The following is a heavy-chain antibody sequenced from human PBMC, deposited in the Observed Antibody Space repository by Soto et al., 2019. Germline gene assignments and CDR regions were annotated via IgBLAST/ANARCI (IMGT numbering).Heavy chain of an antibody. D-gene: IGHD4-17*01. CDR3: ARDSSDYGANWFDP. J-gene: IGHJ5*02. CDR1: GFTFSSYG. CDR2: IWYDGSNK. Sequence: QVQLVESGGGVVQPGRSLRLSCAASGFTFSSYGMHWVRQAPGKGLEWVAVIWYDGSNKYYADSVKGRFTFSRDNSKNTLYLQMNSLRAEDTAVYYCARDSSDYGANWFDPWGQGTLVTVSS. V-gene: IGHV3-33*01.